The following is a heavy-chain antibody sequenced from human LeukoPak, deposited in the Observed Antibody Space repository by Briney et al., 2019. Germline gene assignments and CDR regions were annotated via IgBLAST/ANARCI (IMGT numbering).Heavy chain of an antibody. D-gene: IGHD3-22*01. V-gene: IGHV3-48*03. CDR3: ARHYDSSGYGY. J-gene: IGHJ4*02. CDR2: ISSSGSTI. Sequence: GGSLRLSCAASGFTFSSYEMNWVRQAPGKGLEWVSYISSSGSTIYYADSVEGRFTISRDNAKNSLYLQMTSLRAEDTAVYYCARHYDSSGYGYWGQGTLVTVSS. CDR1: GFTFSSYE.